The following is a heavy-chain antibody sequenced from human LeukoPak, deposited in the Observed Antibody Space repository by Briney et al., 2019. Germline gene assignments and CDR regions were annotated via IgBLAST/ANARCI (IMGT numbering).Heavy chain of an antibody. J-gene: IGHJ5*02. CDR1: GFTCSSYW. V-gene: IGHV3-7*01. CDR2: IKQDGSEK. Sequence: GGSLRLSCAASGFTCSSYWMSWVRQAPGKGLEGVANIKQDGSEKYYVDSVKGRFTISRDNAKNSLYLQMNSLRAEDTAVYYCARDRITMVRGVIIPDNWFDPWGQGTLVTVAS. CDR3: ARDRITMVRGVIIPDNWFDP. D-gene: IGHD3-10*01.